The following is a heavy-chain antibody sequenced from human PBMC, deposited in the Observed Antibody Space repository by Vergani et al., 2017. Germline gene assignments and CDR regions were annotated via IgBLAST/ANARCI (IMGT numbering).Heavy chain of an antibody. V-gene: IGHV3-30*03. D-gene: IGHD2-8*01. J-gene: IGHJ4*02. CDR1: GFTFSSYG. Sequence: QVQLVESGGGVVQPGRSLRLSCAASGFTFSSYGMHWVRQAPGKGLEWVAVISYDGSNKYYADSVKGRFTISRDNAKNSLYLQMNSLRAEDTAVYYCARGLRGANGVFPTWGQGTLVTVSS. CDR2: ISYDGSNK. CDR3: ARGLRGANGVFPT.